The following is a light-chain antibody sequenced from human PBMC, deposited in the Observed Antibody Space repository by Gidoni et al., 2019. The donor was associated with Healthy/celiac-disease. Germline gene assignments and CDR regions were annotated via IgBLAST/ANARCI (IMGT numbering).Light chain of an antibody. V-gene: IGKV3-11*01. Sequence: EIVLTQSPATLSLSPGERATLSCRASQSVSSYFAWYQQKPGQAPRLLIYDASNRATGIPARFSGSGSVTDFTLTISSLEPEDFAVYYCQQRSNWPITFGQGTRLDIK. J-gene: IGKJ5*01. CDR2: DAS. CDR3: QQRSNWPIT. CDR1: QSVSSY.